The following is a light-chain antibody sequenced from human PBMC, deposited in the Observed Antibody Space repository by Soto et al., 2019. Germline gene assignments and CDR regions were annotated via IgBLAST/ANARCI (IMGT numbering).Light chain of an antibody. CDR2: GAS. V-gene: IGKV3-20*01. CDR3: HQYDSSGYT. CDR1: QSVSSSY. J-gene: IGKJ2*01. Sequence: EIVLTQSPGTLSLSPGERATLSCRASQSVSSSYLAWYQQKPGQAPRLFIYGASSRATGIPDRFSGSGSGTAFTLTITRLEPEDFAVYYYHQYDSSGYTCGRATKLQIK.